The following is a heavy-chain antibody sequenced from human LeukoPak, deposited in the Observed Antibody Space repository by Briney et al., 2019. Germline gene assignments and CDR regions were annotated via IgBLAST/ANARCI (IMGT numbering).Heavy chain of an antibody. D-gene: IGHD6-13*01. V-gene: IGHV4-30-2*01. CDR3: ARAITYSSSWERYFDY. CDR2: IYHSGST. Sequence: SETLSLTCAVSGGSISSGGYSWSWIRQPPGKGLEWIGYIYHSGSTYYNPSLKSRVTISVDRSKNQFSLKLSSVTAADTAVYYCARAITYSSSWERYFDYWGQGTLVTVSS. J-gene: IGHJ4*02. CDR1: GGSISSGGYS.